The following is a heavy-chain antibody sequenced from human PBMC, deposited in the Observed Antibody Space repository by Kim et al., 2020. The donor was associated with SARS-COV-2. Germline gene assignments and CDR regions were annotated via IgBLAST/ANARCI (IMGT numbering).Heavy chain of an antibody. V-gene: IGHV5-51*01. Sequence: GESLKISCKGSGYSFTSYWIGWVRQMPGKGLEWMGIIYPGDSDTRYSPSFQGQVTISADKSISTAYLQWSSLKASDTAMYYCARGKGGWSGYPSPGGAFDIWGQGTMVTVSS. D-gene: IGHD3-3*01. CDR2: IYPGDSDT. CDR3: ARGKGGWSGYPSPGGAFDI. CDR1: GYSFTSYW. J-gene: IGHJ3*02.